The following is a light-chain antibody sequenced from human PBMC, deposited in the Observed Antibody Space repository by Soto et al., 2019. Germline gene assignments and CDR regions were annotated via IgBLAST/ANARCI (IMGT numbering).Light chain of an antibody. J-gene: IGKJ1*01. V-gene: IGKV1-5*03. Sequence: IRMTQSPSSLSASVVHRATISCRASEGIGNALGWYQQKPGKPPKVLIYKASTLKSGVPSRFSGSGSGTEFTLTISSLQPDDFATYYCQHYNSYSEAFGQGTKVDIK. CDR1: EGIGNA. CDR2: KAS. CDR3: QHYNSYSEA.